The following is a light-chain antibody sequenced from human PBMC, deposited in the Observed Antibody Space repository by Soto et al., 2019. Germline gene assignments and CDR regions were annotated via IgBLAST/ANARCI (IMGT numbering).Light chain of an antibody. Sequence: QLVLTQPPSVSGAPGQRVTISCTGSSSNIGASYDVHWYQQFPGTAPKLLIYGNDNRPSGVPDRFSGSKSGTSASLAITELQAEDEPDYYCQSYDSSLVGSIVVFGGGTKLTVL. V-gene: IGLV1-40*01. CDR1: SSNIGASYD. CDR3: QSYDSSLVGSIVV. J-gene: IGLJ2*01. CDR2: GND.